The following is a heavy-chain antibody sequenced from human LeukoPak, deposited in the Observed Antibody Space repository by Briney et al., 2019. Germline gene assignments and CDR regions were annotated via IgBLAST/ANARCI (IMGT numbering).Heavy chain of an antibody. V-gene: IGHV1-18*01. J-gene: IGHJ4*02. CDR2: ISAYNGNT. CDR3: ARGVQNYYYDSSGYYYWDY. Sequence: ASVKVSCKASGYTFTSYGISWVRQAPGQGLEWMGWISAYNGNTNYAQKLQGRVTMTTDTSTSTAYMELRSLRSDDTAVYYCARGVQNYYYDSSGYYYWDYWGQGTLVTVSS. D-gene: IGHD3-22*01. CDR1: GYTFTSYG.